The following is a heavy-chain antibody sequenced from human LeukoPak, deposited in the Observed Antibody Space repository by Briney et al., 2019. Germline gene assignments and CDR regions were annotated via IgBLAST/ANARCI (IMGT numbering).Heavy chain of an antibody. V-gene: IGHV3-30-3*01. CDR3: ARDCSLVTGFFDY. D-gene: IGHD4-23*01. CDR2: ISYDGSNK. CDR1: GFTFSSYA. J-gene: IGHJ4*02. Sequence: PGGSLRLSCAASGFTFSSYAMHWVRQAPGKGLEGVAVISYDGSNKYYADSVKGRFTISRDNSKNTLYLQMNSLRAEDTAVYYCARDCSLVTGFFDYWGQGTLVTVSS.